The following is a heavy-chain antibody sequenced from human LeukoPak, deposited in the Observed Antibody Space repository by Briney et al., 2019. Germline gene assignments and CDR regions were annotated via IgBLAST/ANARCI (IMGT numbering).Heavy chain of an antibody. CDR2: INHSGST. J-gene: IGHJ4*02. D-gene: IGHD2-2*01. Sequence: SETPSLTCAVYGGSFSGYYWSWIRQPPGKGLEWIGEINHSGSTNYNPSLKSRVTISVDTSKNQFSLKLSSVTAADTAVYYCARGRCSSTSCYVIDYWGQGTLVTVSS. CDR3: ARGRCSSTSCYVIDY. V-gene: IGHV4-34*01. CDR1: GGSFSGYY.